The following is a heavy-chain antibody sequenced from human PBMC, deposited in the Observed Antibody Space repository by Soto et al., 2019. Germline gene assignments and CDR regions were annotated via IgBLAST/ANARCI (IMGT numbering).Heavy chain of an antibody. Sequence: QVQLVQSGAEVKKPGSSVKVSCKASGGTFSSYAISWVRQAPGQGLEWMGGIIPIFGTANYAQKFQGRVTITADESTSTAYMELSSLRSEATAVYYWARFLAAAEDYYYYGMDVWGQGTTVTVSS. J-gene: IGHJ6*02. CDR1: GGTFSSYA. D-gene: IGHD6-13*01. V-gene: IGHV1-69*01. CDR3: ARFLAAAEDYYYYGMDV. CDR2: IIPIFGTA.